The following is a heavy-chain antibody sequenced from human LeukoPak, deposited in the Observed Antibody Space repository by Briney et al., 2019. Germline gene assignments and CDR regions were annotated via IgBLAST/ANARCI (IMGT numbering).Heavy chain of an antibody. V-gene: IGHV3-15*01. Sequence: GGSLRLSCAASGFTFSNAWMSWVRQAPGKGLEWVGRIKSKTDGGTTDYAAPVKGRFTISRDDSKNTPYLQMNSLKTEDTAVYYCTTEWGYSGYFYDYWGQGTLVTVSS. J-gene: IGHJ4*02. CDR1: GFTFSNAW. D-gene: IGHD5-12*01. CDR3: TTEWGYSGYFYDY. CDR2: IKSKTDGGTT.